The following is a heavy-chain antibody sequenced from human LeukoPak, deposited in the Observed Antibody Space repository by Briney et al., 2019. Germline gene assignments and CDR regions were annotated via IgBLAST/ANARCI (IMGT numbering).Heavy chain of an antibody. Sequence: GGSLRLSCAASGFTFSTYGIHWVRQAPGKGLEWVALIRYDGSNTYYADSVKGRFTISRDNSKNTLYLQMNSLRAEDTAVYYCARDRGGSYCGGDCYFNYYYMDVWGKGTTVTVSS. CDR3: ARDRGGSYCGGDCYFNYYYMDV. CDR1: GFTFSTYG. CDR2: IRYDGSNT. V-gene: IGHV3-30*02. J-gene: IGHJ6*03. D-gene: IGHD2-21*02.